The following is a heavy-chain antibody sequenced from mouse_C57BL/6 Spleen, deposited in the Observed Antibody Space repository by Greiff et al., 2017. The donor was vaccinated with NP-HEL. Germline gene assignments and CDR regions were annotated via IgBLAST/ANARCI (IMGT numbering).Heavy chain of an antibody. D-gene: IGHD1-1*01. V-gene: IGHV1-55*01. J-gene: IGHJ2*01. CDR2: IYPGSGST. CDR1: GYTFTSYW. Sequence: QVQLQQPGAELVKPGASVKMSCKASGYTFTSYWITWVKQRPGQGLEWIGDIYPGSGSTNYNEKFKSKATLTVDTSSSSAYMQLSSLTSEDSAVYYCARWFYYYGSSYNYFDYWGQGTTLTVSS. CDR3: ARWFYYYGSSYNYFDY.